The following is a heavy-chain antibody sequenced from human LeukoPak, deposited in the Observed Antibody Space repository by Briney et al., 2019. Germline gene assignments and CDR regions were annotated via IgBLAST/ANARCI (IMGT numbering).Heavy chain of an antibody. V-gene: IGHV2-70*17. Sequence: SGPALVNPTQTLILTCTFSGFSLPTRGMCVSWIRQPPGKALEWLARIDWDDDKFYNTSLKTRLTISKDTSKNQVVLTMTNMDPVDTATYYCARTGCYYDSSGYSYWGQGTLVTVSS. D-gene: IGHD3-22*01. CDR3: ARTGCYYDSSGYSY. CDR2: IDWDDDK. J-gene: IGHJ4*02. CDR1: GFSLPTRGMC.